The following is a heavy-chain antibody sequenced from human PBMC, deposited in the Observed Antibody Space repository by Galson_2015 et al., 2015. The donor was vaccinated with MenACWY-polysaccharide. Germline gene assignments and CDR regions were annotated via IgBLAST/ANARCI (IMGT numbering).Heavy chain of an antibody. D-gene: IGHD4-17*01. Sequence: ATLSLTCTVSGGSISSYYWSWSRQPPGKGLECIGYIYYSGSTNYNPSLKSRVTISVDTSKNQFYLKLSSVTEADTAVYFCARVLGTTVTLDDAFDIWGQGTMVTVSS. CDR3: ARVLGTTVTLDDAFDI. CDR2: IYYSGST. J-gene: IGHJ3*02. CDR1: GGSISSYY. V-gene: IGHV4-59*01.